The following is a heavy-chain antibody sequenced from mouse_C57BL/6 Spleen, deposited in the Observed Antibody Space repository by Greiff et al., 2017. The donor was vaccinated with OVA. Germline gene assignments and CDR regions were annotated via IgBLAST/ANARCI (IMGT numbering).Heavy chain of an antibody. J-gene: IGHJ4*01. CDR2: ISSGSSTI. V-gene: IGHV5-17*01. Sequence: EVQLVESGGGLVKPGGSLKLSCAASGFTFSDYGMHWVRQAPEKGLEWVAYISSGSSTIYYADTVKGRFTISRDNAKNTLFLQMTSLRSEDTAMYYCAKPYGNFYYYAMDYWGQGTSVTVSS. CDR3: AKPYGNFYYYAMDY. CDR1: GFTFSDYG. D-gene: IGHD2-1*01.